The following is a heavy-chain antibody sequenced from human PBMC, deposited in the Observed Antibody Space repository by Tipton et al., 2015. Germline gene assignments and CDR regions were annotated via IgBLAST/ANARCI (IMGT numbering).Heavy chain of an antibody. Sequence: QSGAEVKKPGSSVKVSCKASGGTFSTYSINWVRQAPGQGLEWMGQIIPMLGTTMYAQNFQGRLTISADEFTTTAYMELSSLKTEDTAVYYCAGVRDSITSPFNYWGQGTLVTVSS. CDR3: AGVRDSITSPFNY. J-gene: IGHJ4*02. CDR2: IIPMLGTT. D-gene: IGHD3-3*01. V-gene: IGHV1-69*11. CDR1: GGTFSTYS.